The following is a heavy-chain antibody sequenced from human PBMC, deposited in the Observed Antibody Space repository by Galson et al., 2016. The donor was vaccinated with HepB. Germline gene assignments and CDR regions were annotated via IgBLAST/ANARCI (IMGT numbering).Heavy chain of an antibody. CDR1: GFTLSSYW. Sequence: SLRLSCAASGFTLSSYWTHWVRQTPGKGLVWVTRINGDGSSTNYADSVKGRFTISRENAKNTLFLQMNSLGAEDTAVYYCARGSRSIPNALDIWGQGTVVTVSS. V-gene: IGHV3-74*01. D-gene: IGHD2-21*01. CDR2: INGDGSST. J-gene: IGHJ3*02. CDR3: ARGSRSIPNALDI.